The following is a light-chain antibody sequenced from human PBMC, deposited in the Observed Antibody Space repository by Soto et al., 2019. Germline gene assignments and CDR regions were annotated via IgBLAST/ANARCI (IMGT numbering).Light chain of an antibody. CDR1: GSNIGNNF. V-gene: IGLV1-51*01. Sequence: QSVLTQPPSVSAAPGQRVTISCFGSGSNIGNNFVSWYQQFPGTSPKLLIYDNNKRPSGIPGRFSGSKSGTSATLDITGLQTGDEADYYCGTWENSLDAYVFGAGTKVTAL. CDR3: GTWENSLDAYV. J-gene: IGLJ1*01. CDR2: DNN.